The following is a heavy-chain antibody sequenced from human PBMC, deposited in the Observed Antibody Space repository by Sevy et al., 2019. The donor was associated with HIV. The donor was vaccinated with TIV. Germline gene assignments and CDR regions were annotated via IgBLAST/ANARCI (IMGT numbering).Heavy chain of an antibody. D-gene: IGHD2-8*01. J-gene: IGHJ4*02. V-gene: IGHV3-30*04. CDR3: ARDHCTDGACFRSGYFDY. CDR1: GFTFADHA. Sequence: GGSLRLSCAASGFTFADHAFHWVRQAPGKGLEWVAIISFDGRNKRLAESVKGRFNISRDDSKNTVYLQMTSLRPEDTAVYYCARDHCTDGACFRSGYFDYWGQGTLVTVSS. CDR2: ISFDGRNK.